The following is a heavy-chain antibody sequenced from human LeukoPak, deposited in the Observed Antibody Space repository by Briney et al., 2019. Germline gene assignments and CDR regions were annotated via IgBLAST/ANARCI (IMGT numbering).Heavy chain of an antibody. CDR2: IKQDGSDK. CDR1: GFPFSSYW. CDR3: ARLTGTTGSDY. Sequence: PGGSLRLSCAASGFPFSSYWMSWVRQAPGKGLEWVAHIKQDGSDKYYVDSVKGRFTISRDNPKNSLYLQVNSLRADDTAVYYCARLTGTTGSDYWGQGTLVTVSS. D-gene: IGHD1-1*01. J-gene: IGHJ4*02. V-gene: IGHV3-7*01.